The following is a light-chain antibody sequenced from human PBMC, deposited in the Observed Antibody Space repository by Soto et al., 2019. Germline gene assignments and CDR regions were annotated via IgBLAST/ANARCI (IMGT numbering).Light chain of an antibody. CDR1: QSVSSSY. CDR3: LQYGISPLT. V-gene: IGKV3-20*01. CDR2: GAS. Sequence: EIVLTQSPGTLSLSPGERATLSCRASQSVSSSYLAWYQQKPGQAPRLLIYGASGRATGIPDRFSGSGSGTDFTLSISRLEPEDFAVYSCLQYGISPLTFGGGTKVEIK. J-gene: IGKJ4*01.